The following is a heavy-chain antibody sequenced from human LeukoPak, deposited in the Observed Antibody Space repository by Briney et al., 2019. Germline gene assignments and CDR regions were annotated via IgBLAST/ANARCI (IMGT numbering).Heavy chain of an antibody. CDR2: IYYSGST. CDR3: ARLRPGDFWSGYLIDY. D-gene: IGHD3-3*01. CDR1: GDSISSGGYY. Sequence: SETLSLTCTVSGDSISSGGYYWSWICQHPGKGLEWIGYIYYSGSTYYNPSLKSRVTISVDTSKNQFSLKLSSVTAADTAVYYCARLRPGDFWSGYLIDYWGQGTLVTVSS. J-gene: IGHJ4*02. V-gene: IGHV4-31*03.